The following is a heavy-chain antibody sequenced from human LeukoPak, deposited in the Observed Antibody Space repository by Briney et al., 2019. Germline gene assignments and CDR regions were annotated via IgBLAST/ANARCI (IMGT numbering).Heavy chain of an antibody. Sequence: SETLSLTCTVSGGSISSYYWSWIRQPPGKGLEWIGYIYSSGSTNYNPSLKSRITISVDTSKNQFSLKLSSVTAADTAVYYCARGPPGDILTGYWNYWGQGTLVTVSS. CDR1: GGSISSYY. J-gene: IGHJ4*02. CDR2: IYSSGST. CDR3: ARGPPGDILTGYWNY. D-gene: IGHD3-9*01. V-gene: IGHV4-59*01.